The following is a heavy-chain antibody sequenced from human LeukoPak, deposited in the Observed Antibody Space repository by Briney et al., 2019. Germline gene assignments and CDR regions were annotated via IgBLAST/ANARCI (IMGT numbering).Heavy chain of an antibody. J-gene: IGHJ4*02. CDR1: GFTFSSYA. V-gene: IGHV3-30-3*01. Sequence: PGRSLRLSCAASGFTFSSYAMHWVRQAPGKGLEWVAVISYDGSNKYYADSVKGRFTISRDNSKNTPYLQMNSLRAEDTAVYYCARGGLPYWGQGTLVTVSS. CDR2: ISYDGSNK. CDR3: ARGGLPY. D-gene: IGHD4-11*01.